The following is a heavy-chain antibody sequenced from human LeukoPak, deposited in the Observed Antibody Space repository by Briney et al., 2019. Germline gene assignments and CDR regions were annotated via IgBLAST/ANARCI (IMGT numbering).Heavy chain of an antibody. V-gene: IGHV1-46*03. Sequence: GASVKVSFKASGYTFTSYYMHWVRQAPGQGLEWMGIINPSGGSTSYAQKFQGRVTMTRDTSTSTVYMELSSLRSEDTAVYYCARDLVGAQSRDYWGQGTLVTVSS. CDR1: GYTFTSYY. D-gene: IGHD1-26*01. J-gene: IGHJ4*02. CDR2: INPSGGST. CDR3: ARDLVGAQSRDY.